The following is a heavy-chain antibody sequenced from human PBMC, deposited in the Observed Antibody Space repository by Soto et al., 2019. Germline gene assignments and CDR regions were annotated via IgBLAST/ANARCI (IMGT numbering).Heavy chain of an antibody. Sequence: KPSETLSLTCTVSGGSISSGGYYWSWIRQHPGKGLEWIGYIYYSGSTYYNPSLKSRVTISVDTSKNQFSLKLSSVTAADTAVYYCAREGNGVVAATTFDYWGQGTLVTVSS. V-gene: IGHV4-31*03. CDR2: IYYSGST. CDR1: GGSISSGGYY. CDR3: AREGNGVVAATTFDY. J-gene: IGHJ4*02. D-gene: IGHD2-15*01.